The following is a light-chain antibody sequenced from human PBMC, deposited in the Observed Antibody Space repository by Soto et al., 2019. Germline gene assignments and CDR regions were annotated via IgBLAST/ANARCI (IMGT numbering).Light chain of an antibody. J-gene: IGKJ1*01. CDR1: QSVSSY. Sequence: EIVLTQSPATVSLSAGEIANLXXRASQSVSSYLAWYQQKPGKAPRLLIYGAYTRATGIPARFSGSGSGTDFTLTISSLEPEDFAVYYCQQRSNWPTFGQGTKVDIK. CDR2: GAY. CDR3: QQRSNWPT. V-gene: IGKV3-11*01.